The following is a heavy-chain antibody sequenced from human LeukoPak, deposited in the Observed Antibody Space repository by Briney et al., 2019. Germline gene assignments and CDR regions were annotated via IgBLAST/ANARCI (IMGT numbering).Heavy chain of an antibody. CDR1: GGSISSGGYS. CDR3: ARGDYGDSNFDY. CDR2: IYYSGST. Sequence: SETLSLTCAVSGGSISSGGYSWSWIRQPPGKGLEWIGYIYYSGSTYYNPSLKSRVTISVDTSKNQFSLKLSSVTAADTAVYYCARGDYGDSNFDYWGQGTLVTVSS. D-gene: IGHD4-17*01. J-gene: IGHJ4*02. V-gene: IGHV4-30-4*07.